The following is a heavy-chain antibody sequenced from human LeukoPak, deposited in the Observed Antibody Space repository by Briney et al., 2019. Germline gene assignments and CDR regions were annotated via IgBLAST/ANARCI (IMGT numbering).Heavy chain of an antibody. V-gene: IGHV4-38-2*02. CDR1: GYSIGSGYY. Sequence: SETLSLTCTVSGYSIGSGYYWGWIRQPPGKGLEWIGSIYHSGSTYYNPSLKSRVTISVDTSKNRFSLKLSSVTAADTAVYYCARTYYYDSSGRPFDYWGQGTLVTVSS. J-gene: IGHJ4*02. CDR2: IYHSGST. D-gene: IGHD3-22*01. CDR3: ARTYYYDSSGRPFDY.